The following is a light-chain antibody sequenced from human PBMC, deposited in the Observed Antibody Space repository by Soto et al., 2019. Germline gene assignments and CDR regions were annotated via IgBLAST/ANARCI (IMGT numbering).Light chain of an antibody. CDR2: GNS. V-gene: IGLV1-40*01. J-gene: IGLJ2*01. Sequence: QSVLTQPPSVSGAPGQRVTISCTGSSSNIGAGYNVHWYQQLPGTAPKLLIYGNSNRPSGVPDRFSGSKSGTSASLAITKIQDEDEADYYCQSYDSSLSVVFGGGTKLTVL. CDR1: SSNIGAGYN. CDR3: QSYDSSLSVV.